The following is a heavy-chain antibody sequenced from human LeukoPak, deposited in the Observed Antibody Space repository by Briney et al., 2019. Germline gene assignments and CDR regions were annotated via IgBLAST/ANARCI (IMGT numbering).Heavy chain of an antibody. D-gene: IGHD4-17*01. Sequence: PSETLSHTSTVSGGSISSYYWSWIRQPPGKGLEWIGEVYHTGNTNYNPSLKSRVTISVDKSNNQFSLKLTSVTAADTAVYYCASRHDSGPYWGQGTLVTVSS. CDR1: GGSISSYY. CDR2: VYHTGNT. J-gene: IGHJ4*02. CDR3: ASRHDSGPY. V-gene: IGHV4-59*12.